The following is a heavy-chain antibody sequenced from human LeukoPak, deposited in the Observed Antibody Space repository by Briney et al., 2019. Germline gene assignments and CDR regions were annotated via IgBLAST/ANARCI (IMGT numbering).Heavy chain of an antibody. D-gene: IGHD6-13*01. J-gene: IGHJ5*02. CDR1: GGSISSYY. V-gene: IGHV4-59*01. CDR2: IYYSGST. Sequence: TPSETLSLTCTVSGGSISSYYWSWIRQPPGKGLEWIGYIYYSGSTNYNPSPKSRVTISVDTSKNQFSLKLSSVTAADTAVYYCARQQQGWFDPWGQGTLVTVSS. CDR3: ARQQQGWFDP.